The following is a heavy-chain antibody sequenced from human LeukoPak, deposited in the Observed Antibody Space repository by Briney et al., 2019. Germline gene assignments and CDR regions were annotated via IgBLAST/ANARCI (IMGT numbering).Heavy chain of an antibody. J-gene: IGHJ4*02. CDR3: ASLYGDYVASDY. Sequence: ASVKVSCKASGYSFTVYYMHWVRQAPGQGLEWMGWINPYSGGTNYAQKFLGRVTMTRDTSISTAYMELSRLRSDDTAAYYCASLYGDYVASDYWGQGTLVTVSS. V-gene: IGHV1-2*02. CDR2: INPYSGGT. CDR1: GYSFTVYY. D-gene: IGHD4-17*01.